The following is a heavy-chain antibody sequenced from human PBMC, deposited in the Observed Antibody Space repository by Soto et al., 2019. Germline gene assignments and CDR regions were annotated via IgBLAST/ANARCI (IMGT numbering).Heavy chain of an antibody. CDR2: IYWYDDK. Sequence: QITLKESGPSLVKPTQTLTLTCTFSGFSLTTNGVGVGWIRQSPGEALEWLALIYWYDDKRYSPSLKSRLTITKDTSKNQVVLTMTNMDSVDTATYYCAYCGYYSSSWFPDYWGQGPLVTVSS. CDR3: AYCGYYSSSWFPDY. V-gene: IGHV2-5*01. J-gene: IGHJ4*02. D-gene: IGHD6-13*01. CDR1: GFSLTTNGVG.